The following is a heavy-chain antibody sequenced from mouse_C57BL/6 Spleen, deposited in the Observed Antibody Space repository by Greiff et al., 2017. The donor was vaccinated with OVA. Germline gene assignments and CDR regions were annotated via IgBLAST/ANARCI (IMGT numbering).Heavy chain of an antibody. J-gene: IGHJ4*01. Sequence: EVHLVESGGGLVQPGGSLKLSCAASGFTFSDYYMYWVRQTPEKRLEWVAYISNGGGSTYYPDTVKGRFTISRDNAKNTLYLQMSSLNSEDTAMYYCARRHYGSSYYAMDYWGQGTSVTVSS. CDR2: ISNGGGST. CDR1: GFTFSDYY. CDR3: ARRHYGSSYYAMDY. D-gene: IGHD1-1*01. V-gene: IGHV5-12*01.